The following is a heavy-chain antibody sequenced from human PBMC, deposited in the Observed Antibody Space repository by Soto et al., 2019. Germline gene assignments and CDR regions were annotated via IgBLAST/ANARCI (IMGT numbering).Heavy chain of an antibody. V-gene: IGHV4-31*03. D-gene: IGHD4-17*01. J-gene: IGHJ4*02. CDR2: ISYSGIA. Sequence: SETLSLTCTVSGDSISSGGHYWSWIRQHPGKGPEWIGYISYSGIAYYNPSLESRFTISVDRSKSQFSLKLSSVTAADTAVYYCARSQTTVTSYDYWGQGTLVTVSS. CDR1: GDSISSGGHY. CDR3: ARSQTTVTSYDY.